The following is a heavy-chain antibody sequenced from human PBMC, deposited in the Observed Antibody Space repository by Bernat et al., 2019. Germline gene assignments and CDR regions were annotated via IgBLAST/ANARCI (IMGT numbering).Heavy chain of an antibody. Sequence: QVQLVQSGAEAKKPGASVTVSCKASGYTFTVHYMHWVRQAPGQGLEWMGWINPNSGGTNYAQEFQGRVTMTLDTSISTVYMELSSLRSDDTAVYYCARDIAAAGPAGDIWGQGTMVTVSS. D-gene: IGHD6-13*01. CDR2: INPNSGGT. CDR1: GYTFTVHY. V-gene: IGHV1-2*02. J-gene: IGHJ3*02. CDR3: ARDIAAAGPAGDI.